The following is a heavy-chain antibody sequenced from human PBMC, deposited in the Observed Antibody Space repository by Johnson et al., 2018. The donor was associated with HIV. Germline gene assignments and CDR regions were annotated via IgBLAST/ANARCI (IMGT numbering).Heavy chain of an antibody. Sequence: QVQLVESGGGVVQPGRSLRLSCAASGFTFSSYAMHWVRQAPGKGLEWVAVISYDGSNKYYADSVKGRFTISRDNSKNTLYLQMKSLRAEDTAVYYCARDRAPREVVTDAFDIWGQGTMVTVSS. D-gene: IGHD4-23*01. V-gene: IGHV3-30-3*01. CDR2: ISYDGSNK. J-gene: IGHJ3*02. CDR1: GFTFSSYA. CDR3: ARDRAPREVVTDAFDI.